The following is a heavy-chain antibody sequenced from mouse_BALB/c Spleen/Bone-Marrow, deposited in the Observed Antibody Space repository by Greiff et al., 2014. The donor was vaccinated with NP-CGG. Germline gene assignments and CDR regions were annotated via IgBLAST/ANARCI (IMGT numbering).Heavy chain of an antibody. J-gene: IGHJ2*01. CDR1: GFNIKDTY. D-gene: IGHD1-1*01. CDR2: IDPANGNT. CDR3: ARYYYGSSLFDY. Sequence: VQLQQSGAELVKPGASVKLSCTASGFNIKDTYMHWVKLRPEQGLEWIGRIDPANGNTKYDPKFQGKATITADTSSNTAYLQLSSLTSEDTAVYYCARYYYGSSLFDYWGQGTTLTVSS. V-gene: IGHV14-3*02.